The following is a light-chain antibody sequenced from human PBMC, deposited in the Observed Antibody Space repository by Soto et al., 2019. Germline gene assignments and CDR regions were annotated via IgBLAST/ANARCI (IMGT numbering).Light chain of an antibody. Sequence: QSVLTQPRSVSGSPGQSVTISCTGTSNDVGGYNFVSWYQQHPRKVPKLFIYDVSRRPSGVPDRFSGSKSGNTASLTISGLQAEDEADYYCSSYAGSYTLVFGGGTKLTVL. CDR3: SSYAGSYTLV. CDR1: SNDVGGYNF. V-gene: IGLV2-11*01. CDR2: DVS. J-gene: IGLJ2*01.